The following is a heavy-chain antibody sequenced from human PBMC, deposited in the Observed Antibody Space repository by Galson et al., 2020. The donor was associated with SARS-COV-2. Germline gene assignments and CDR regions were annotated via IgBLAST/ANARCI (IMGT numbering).Heavy chain of an antibody. V-gene: IGHV4-39*01. CDR1: GGSISSSSYY. D-gene: IGHD4-17*01. J-gene: IGHJ3*02. CDR3: ARPTTVNLSDAFNI. CDR2: IYYSGVT. Sequence: SETLSLTCTVSGGSISSSSYYWGWIRQPPGKALEWIGSIYYSGVTYYNPSLKSRVTISVDTSKNQFSLKLTSVTAADTAVYYCARPTTVNLSDAFNIWGQGTMVTVSS.